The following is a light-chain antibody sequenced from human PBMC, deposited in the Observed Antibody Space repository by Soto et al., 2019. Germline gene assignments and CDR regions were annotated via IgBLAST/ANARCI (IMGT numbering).Light chain of an antibody. CDR2: GAS. Sequence: EIVLTQSPGTLSLSPGERATLSCRASQSVSSNYLAWYQQKPGQAPRLLIYGASSRATGIPDRFSGSGSATDFTLTISRLEPEDFAVYYCQQYDSSRTFGGGTKVEIK. CDR3: QQYDSSRT. CDR1: QSVSSNY. J-gene: IGKJ4*01. V-gene: IGKV3-20*01.